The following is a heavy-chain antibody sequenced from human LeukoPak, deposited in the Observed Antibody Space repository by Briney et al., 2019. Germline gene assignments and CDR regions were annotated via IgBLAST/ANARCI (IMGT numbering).Heavy chain of an antibody. CDR1: GYTFTGYY. D-gene: IGHD1-1*01. Sequence: ASVKVSCKASGYTFTGYYMHWVRQAPGQGLEWMGIINPSGGSTSYAQKFQGRVTMTRDMSTSTVYMELSSLRSEDTAVYYCARVAYNWNDGFYFGYWGQGTLVTVSS. CDR3: ARVAYNWNDGFYFGY. V-gene: IGHV1-46*01. J-gene: IGHJ4*02. CDR2: INPSGGST.